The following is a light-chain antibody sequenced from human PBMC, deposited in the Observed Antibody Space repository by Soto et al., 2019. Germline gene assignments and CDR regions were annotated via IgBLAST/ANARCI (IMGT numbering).Light chain of an antibody. Sequence: EIVMTQSPATLSVSPGERATLSCRASQSVNSNLAWYQQKPGQAPRLVIYGASTRATGIPARFSGSGSGTEFTLTISSLQSEDFAVYYCQQYKNFWTFRQGTKVEIK. CDR1: QSVNSN. J-gene: IGKJ1*01. CDR3: QQYKNFWT. CDR2: GAS. V-gene: IGKV3-15*01.